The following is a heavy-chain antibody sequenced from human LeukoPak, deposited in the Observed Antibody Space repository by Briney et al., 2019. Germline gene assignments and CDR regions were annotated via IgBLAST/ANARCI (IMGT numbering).Heavy chain of an antibody. CDR3: ARAPYCSGGSCMALIMFDP. J-gene: IGHJ5*02. CDR1: GGTFSSYA. Sequence: SVNVSYKASGGTFSSYAISWVRQAPGQGLEWMGGIIPIFGTANYAQKFQGRVTITADESTSTAYMELSSLRSEDTTVYYCARAPYCSGGSCMALIMFDPWGQGTLVTVSS. V-gene: IGHV1-69*13. CDR2: IIPIFGTA. D-gene: IGHD2-15*01.